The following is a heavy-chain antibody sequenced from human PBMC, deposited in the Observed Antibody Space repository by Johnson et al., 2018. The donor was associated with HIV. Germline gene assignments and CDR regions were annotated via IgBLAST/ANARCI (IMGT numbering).Heavy chain of an antibody. Sequence: QVQLVESGGGLVKPGGSLRLSCAASGFIFSDYYMSWIRQAPGKGLEWVSSISSSGSSIYYADSVKGRFTISRDNSKNTLYLQMNSLRAEDTAVYYCAKGVEYNFWSGSDIWGQGTMVTVSS. J-gene: IGHJ3*02. CDR3: AKGVEYNFWSGSDI. CDR2: ISSSGSSI. CDR1: GFIFSDYY. D-gene: IGHD3-3*01. V-gene: IGHV3-11*04.